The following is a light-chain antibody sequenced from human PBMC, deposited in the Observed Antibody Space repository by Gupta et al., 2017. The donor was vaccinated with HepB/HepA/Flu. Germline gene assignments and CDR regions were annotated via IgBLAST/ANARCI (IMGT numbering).Light chain of an antibody. J-gene: IGLJ1*01. CDR1: SSDVGGYNS. CDR2: DVS. V-gene: IGLV2-14*01. CDR3: NSYTSSDTYV. Sequence: QSALTQPAPVSGSLGQSITISCTGTSSDVGGYNSVSWYQQHPGKAPKLMIFDVSNRPSGVSNRFSGSKSGNTASLTISGLQAEDEADYYCNSYTSSDTYVFGTGTKVTVL.